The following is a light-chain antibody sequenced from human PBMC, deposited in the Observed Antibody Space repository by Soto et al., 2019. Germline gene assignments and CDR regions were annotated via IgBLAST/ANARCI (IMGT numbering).Light chain of an antibody. CDR2: DAS. V-gene: IGKV3-11*01. CDR1: QSVSSY. CDR3: QQRSNWPFT. J-gene: IGKJ5*01. Sequence: EIVLTQSPATLSLSPGERATLSCRASQSVSSYLAWYQQKPGQAPRLLIHDASNRATGYTDIPARFSGSGSGTDFTLTISSLEPEDFAVYYCQQRSNWPFTFGQGTRLEIK.